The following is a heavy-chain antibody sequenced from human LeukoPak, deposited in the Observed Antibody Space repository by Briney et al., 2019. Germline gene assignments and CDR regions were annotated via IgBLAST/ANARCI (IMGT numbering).Heavy chain of an antibody. D-gene: IGHD3-10*01. CDR1: GFTFSRYG. V-gene: IGHV3-30*02. J-gene: IGHJ4*02. CDR2: TRFDGKNK. Sequence: PGGSLRLSCAASGFTFSRYGMHWVRQAPGKGLEWVSFTRFDGKNKYYADSVKGRFTISRDNSKNTLYLQMNSLRAEDTAVYYCARDYYGSGSSYWGQGTLVTVSS. CDR3: ARDYYGSGSSY.